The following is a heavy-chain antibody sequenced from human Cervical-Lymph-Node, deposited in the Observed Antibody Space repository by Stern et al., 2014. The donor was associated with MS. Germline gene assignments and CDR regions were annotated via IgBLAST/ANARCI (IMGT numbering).Heavy chain of an antibody. CDR2: ISWDDTK. Sequence: QVTLKESGPTLVKPTQTLTLTCTFSGFSLTTSGVGVGWVRQPPGQALEWLALISWDDTKRYSPSLKSRLTVTKDTSENQVVLTMANMDPVDTATYYCAHRPEGSCDDGVCRPYWYFDLWGHGVFVTVSS. V-gene: IGHV2-5*02. J-gene: IGHJ2*01. CDR1: GFSLTTSGVG. D-gene: IGHD2-8*01. CDR3: AHRPEGSCDDGVCRPYWYFDL.